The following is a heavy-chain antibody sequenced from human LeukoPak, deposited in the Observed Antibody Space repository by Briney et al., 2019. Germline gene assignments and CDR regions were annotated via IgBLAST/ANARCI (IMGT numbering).Heavy chain of an antibody. D-gene: IGHD3-22*01. CDR2: IWYDGSNK. CDR3: ARSHYYDTSRDI. CDR1: GFTFSSYG. V-gene: IGHV3-33*01. J-gene: IGHJ3*02. Sequence: GRSLRLSCAASGFTFSSYGMHWVRQAPGKGLEWVAVIWYDGSNKYYADSVKGRSTISRDNAKNSLYLQMNSLRAEDTAVYYCARSHYYDTSRDIWGQGTMVTVSS.